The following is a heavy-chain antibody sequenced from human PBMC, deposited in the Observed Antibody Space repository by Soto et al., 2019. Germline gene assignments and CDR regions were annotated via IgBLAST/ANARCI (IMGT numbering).Heavy chain of an antibody. CDR3: ARHYYTIFGVVLSAFDI. CDR2: IYPGDSDT. J-gene: IGHJ3*02. Sequence: LGESLKISCKGSGYSFTSYWISWVRQMPGKGLEWMGIIYPGDSDTRYSPSFQGQVTISADKSISTAYLQWSSLKASDTAMYYCARHYYTIFGVVLSAFDIWGQGTMVTVSS. CDR1: GYSFTSYW. V-gene: IGHV5-51*01. D-gene: IGHD3-3*01.